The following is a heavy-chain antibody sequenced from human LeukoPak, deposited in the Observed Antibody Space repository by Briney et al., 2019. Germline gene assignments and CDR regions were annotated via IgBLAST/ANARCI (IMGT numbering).Heavy chain of an antibody. CDR1: GFTFDDYA. CDR2: ISWNSGSI. CDR3: AKGQGGIT. Sequence: QPGRSLRLSCAASGFTFDDYAMHWVRQAPGKGLEWVSGISWNSGSIGYADSVKGRFTISRDNVKNSLYLQMNSLRAEDTALYYCAKGQGGITWGQGTLVTVSS. J-gene: IGHJ5*02. V-gene: IGHV3-9*01. D-gene: IGHD3-10*01.